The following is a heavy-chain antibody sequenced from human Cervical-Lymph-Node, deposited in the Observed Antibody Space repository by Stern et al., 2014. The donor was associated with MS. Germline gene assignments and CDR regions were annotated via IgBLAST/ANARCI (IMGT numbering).Heavy chain of an antibody. CDR3: ARDGRSSYGSGSYYSSGY. J-gene: IGHJ4*02. D-gene: IGHD3-10*01. V-gene: IGHV1-2*02. Sequence: VQLVESGAEVEKPGASVKVSCKASGYSFTGYFLHWVRQAPGQGLAWVGWINPNSGDRSYAQKLHGRVTMTRDSSSSTAYMELSSLRSDDTAVYYCARDGRSSYGSGSYYSSGYWGQGTLVTVSS. CDR2: INPNSGDR. CDR1: GYSFTGYF.